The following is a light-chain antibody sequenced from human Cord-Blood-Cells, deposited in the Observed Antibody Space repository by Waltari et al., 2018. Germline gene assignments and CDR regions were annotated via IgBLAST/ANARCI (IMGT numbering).Light chain of an antibody. CDR2: DAS. Sequence: EIVLTQSPATLSLSPGERATLSCRASQSVSSYLAWYQQKHGQAPRLLIYDASNRATGIPARFSGSGSGTDFTLTISSLEPEDFAVYYCQQRSNWPPRTFGGGTKVEIK. V-gene: IGKV3-11*01. CDR1: QSVSSY. J-gene: IGKJ4*01. CDR3: QQRSNWPPRT.